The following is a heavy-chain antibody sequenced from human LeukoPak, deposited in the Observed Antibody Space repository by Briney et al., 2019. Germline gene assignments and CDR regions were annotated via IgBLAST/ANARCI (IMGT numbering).Heavy chain of an antibody. D-gene: IGHD4-23*01. CDR1: GFTFSSYG. V-gene: IGHV3-30*03. J-gene: IGHJ4*02. CDR2: ISYDGSNK. Sequence: GGSLRLSRAASGFTFSSYGMHWVRQAPGKGLEWVAVISYDGSNKYYADSVKGRFTISRDNSKNTLYLQMNSLRAEDTAVYHCARLRRYGGNWAFDYWGQGTLVTVSS. CDR3: ARLRRYGGNWAFDY.